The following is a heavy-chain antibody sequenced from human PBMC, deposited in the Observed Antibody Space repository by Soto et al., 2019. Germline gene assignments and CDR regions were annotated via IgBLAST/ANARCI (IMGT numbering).Heavy chain of an antibody. D-gene: IGHD2-15*01. CDR3: AKDPAQVVAATQVDY. V-gene: IGHV3-23*01. J-gene: IGHJ4*02. Sequence: GGSLRLSCAASGFTFSSYAMSWVRQAPGKGLEWVSAISGSGGSTYYADSVKGRFTISRDNSKNTLYLQMNSLRAEDTAVYYCAKDPAQVVAATQVDYWGQGTLVTVSS. CDR1: GFTFSSYA. CDR2: ISGSGGST.